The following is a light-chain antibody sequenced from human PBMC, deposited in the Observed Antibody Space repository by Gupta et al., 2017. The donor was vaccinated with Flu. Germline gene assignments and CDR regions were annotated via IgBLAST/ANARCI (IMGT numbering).Light chain of an antibody. J-gene: IGLJ3*02. Sequence: ISCSGSSSNIGSNTVNWNQQLPGTAPKLLIYSNNQRPSGVPDRFSGSKSGTSASLAISGLQSEDEADYYCAAWDDSLNGRVFGGGTKLTVL. CDR1: SSNIGSNT. CDR2: SNN. V-gene: IGLV1-44*01. CDR3: AAWDDSLNGRV.